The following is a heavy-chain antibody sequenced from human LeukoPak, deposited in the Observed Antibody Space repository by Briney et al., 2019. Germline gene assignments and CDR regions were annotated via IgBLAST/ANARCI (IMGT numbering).Heavy chain of an antibody. CDR1: GFTFSSYS. D-gene: IGHD6-19*01. J-gene: IGHJ6*03. CDR3: ARDGGSSGWAYCMDV. Sequence: GGSLRLSCAASGFTFSSYSMNWVRQAPGKGLEWVSYISSSSSTIYYADSVKGRFTISRDNAKNSLYLQMNSLRAEDTAVYYCARDGGSSGWAYCMDVWGKGTTVTVSS. V-gene: IGHV3-48*04. CDR2: ISSSSSTI.